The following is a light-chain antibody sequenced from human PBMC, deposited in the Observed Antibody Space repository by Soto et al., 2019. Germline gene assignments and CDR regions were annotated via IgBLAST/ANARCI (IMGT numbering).Light chain of an antibody. J-gene: IGKJ4*01. Sequence: EIVLTQSPATLSLYPGERATLSCRASQSVSSYLAWYHQKPGQAPRLLIYAASNRATGIPATFSGSGSGTDFTLTISSLVPEDFAVYYCQQRYNWPPLTFGGGTKVEIK. CDR2: AAS. CDR3: QQRYNWPPLT. V-gene: IGKV3-11*01. CDR1: QSVSSY.